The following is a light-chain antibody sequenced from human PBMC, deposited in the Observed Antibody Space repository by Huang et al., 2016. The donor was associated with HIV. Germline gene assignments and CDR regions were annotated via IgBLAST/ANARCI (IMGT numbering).Light chain of an antibody. CDR2: DAS. CDR1: QDNSNY. Sequence: DIQMTQSPSSLSASVGDRVTITCQASQDNSNYLNWYQEKPGKAPKLLIYDASNLETGVPSRFSGSRSGTHFTVTINNLQPEDIATYYCQQYDNRHTFGQGTKLEIK. V-gene: IGKV1-33*01. J-gene: IGKJ2*01. CDR3: QQYDNRHT.